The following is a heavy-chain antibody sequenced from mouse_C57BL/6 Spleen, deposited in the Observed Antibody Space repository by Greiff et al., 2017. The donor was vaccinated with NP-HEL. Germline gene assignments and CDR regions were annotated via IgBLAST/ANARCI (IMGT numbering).Heavy chain of an antibody. CDR2: IYPGGGYT. D-gene: IGHD1-1*02. V-gene: IGHV1-63*01. J-gene: IGHJ4*01. Sequence: QVQLQQSGAELVRPGTSVKMSCKASGYTFTNYWIGWAKQRPGHGLEWIGDIYPGGGYTNYNEKFKGKATLTADKSSSTAYMQFSSLTSEDSAIYYCAREVDYGYYAMDYWGQGTSVTVSS. CDR3: AREVDYGYYAMDY. CDR1: GYTFTNYW.